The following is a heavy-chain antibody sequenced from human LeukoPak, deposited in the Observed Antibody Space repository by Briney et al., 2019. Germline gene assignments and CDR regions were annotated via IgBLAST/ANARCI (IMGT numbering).Heavy chain of an antibody. CDR2: IHYGGSA. Sequence: SETLSLTCTVSGASISSTSYYLGWIRQPPEKGLQWIGSIHYGGSAYYNPSLKSRITISVDTSKNQFSLKLSSVTATDTAVYYCARLTFYYDGSGYYFDYWGQGTLVTVSS. J-gene: IGHJ4*02. D-gene: IGHD3-22*01. V-gene: IGHV4-39*01. CDR1: GASISSTSYY. CDR3: ARLTFYYDGSGYYFDY.